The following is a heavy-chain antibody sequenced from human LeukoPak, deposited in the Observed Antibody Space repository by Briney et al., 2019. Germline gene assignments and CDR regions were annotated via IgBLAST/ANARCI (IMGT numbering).Heavy chain of an antibody. J-gene: IGHJ4*02. Sequence: PGGSLRLSCAASGFTFSSYSMNWVRQAPGKGLEWVSSISSSSSYIYYADSVKGRFTISRGNAKNSLYLQMNSLRAEDTAVYYCARDLSQGGFYGDYDDYWGQGTLVAVSS. V-gene: IGHV3-21*01. CDR1: GFTFSSYS. D-gene: IGHD4-17*01. CDR3: ARDLSQGGFYGDYDDY. CDR2: ISSSSSYI.